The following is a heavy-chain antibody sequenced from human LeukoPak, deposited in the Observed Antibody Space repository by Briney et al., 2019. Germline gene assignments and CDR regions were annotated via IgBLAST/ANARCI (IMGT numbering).Heavy chain of an antibody. D-gene: IGHD6-13*01. CDR2: VNPNSGDT. CDR1: GYTFTGFY. CDR3: TRRTGGFSSSPYDY. J-gene: IGHJ4*02. Sequence: EASVKVSCKASGYTFTGFYMHWVRQAPGQGLEWMGWVNPNSGDTNYAQKFQGRVTMTRDTSINTAYMGLSRLRSDDTAVFYCTRRTGGFSSSPYDYWGQGTLVTVSS. V-gene: IGHV1-2*02.